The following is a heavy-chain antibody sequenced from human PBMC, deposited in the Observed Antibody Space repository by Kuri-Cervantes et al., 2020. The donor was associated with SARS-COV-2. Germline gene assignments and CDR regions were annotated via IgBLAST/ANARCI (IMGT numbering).Heavy chain of an antibody. CDR1: GGSISSGGCY. V-gene: IGHV4-30-2*01. CDR2: IYHSGST. D-gene: IGHD6-13*01. CDR3: ARARIAAAGYNWFDP. Sequence: SETLSLTCTVSGGSISSGGCYWSWIRQPPGKGLERIGYIYHSGSTYYNPSLKSRVTISVDRSKNQFSLKLSSVTAADTAVYYCARARIAAAGYNWFDPWGQGTLVTVSS. J-gene: IGHJ5*02.